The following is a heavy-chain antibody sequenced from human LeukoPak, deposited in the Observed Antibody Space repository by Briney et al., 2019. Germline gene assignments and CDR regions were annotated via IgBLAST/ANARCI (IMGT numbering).Heavy chain of an antibody. J-gene: IGHJ4*02. D-gene: IGHD3-22*01. CDR3: ARDYYYDSSCYSN. V-gene: IGHV1-69*05. CDR2: IIPIFGTA. Sequence: ASVKVSCKASGGTFSSYAISWVRQAPGQGLEWMGGIIPIFGTANYAQKFQGRVTITTDESTSTAYMELSSLRSEDTAVYYCARDYYYDSSCYSNWGQGTLVTVSS. CDR1: GGTFSSYA.